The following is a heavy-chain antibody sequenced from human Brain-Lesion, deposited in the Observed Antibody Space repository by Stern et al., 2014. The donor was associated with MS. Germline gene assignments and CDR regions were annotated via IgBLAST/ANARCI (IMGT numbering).Heavy chain of an antibody. D-gene: IGHD5-18*01. CDR2: INGDGSRT. V-gene: IGHV3-74*02. CDR1: GFTFSTYW. J-gene: IGHJ5*02. CDR3: ARAHVDTWDWFDP. Sequence: EVHLVESGGDLVQPGGSLRLSCTASGFTFSTYWMHWVRQAPGKGLVWVSRINGDGSRTSYADSVKGRFPISRDNAKNTLYVQMNSLRVEDTAVYYCARAHVDTWDWFDPWGQGTLVTVSS.